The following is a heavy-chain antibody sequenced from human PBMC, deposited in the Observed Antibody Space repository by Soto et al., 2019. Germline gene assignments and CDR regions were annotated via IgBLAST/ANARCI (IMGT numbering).Heavy chain of an antibody. V-gene: IGHV1-18*01. CDR3: ARRDSSSWSYYFDY. CDR1: GYTFTSYG. J-gene: IGHJ4*02. CDR2: ISAYNGNT. D-gene: IGHD6-13*01. Sequence: VASVKVSCKASGYTFTSYGISWVRQAPGQGLEWMGWISAYNGNTNYAQKLQGRVTMTTDTSTSTAYMELRSLRSDDTAVYYCARRDSSSWSYYFDYWGQGTLVTVSS.